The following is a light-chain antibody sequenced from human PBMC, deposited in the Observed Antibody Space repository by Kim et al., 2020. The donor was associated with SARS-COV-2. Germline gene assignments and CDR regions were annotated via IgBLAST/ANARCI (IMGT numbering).Light chain of an antibody. CDR2: WAS. V-gene: IGKV4-1*01. CDR1: QTVLYNSNDKNY. Sequence: RATRNCKSSQTVLYNSNDKNYLAWYQQKPGQAPKLLIYWASIRESGVSDRFSGSGSETDFTLTISSLQAEDVAVYYCQQYYSTPPSLGQGTKLEI. CDR3: QQYYSTPPS. J-gene: IGKJ2*03.